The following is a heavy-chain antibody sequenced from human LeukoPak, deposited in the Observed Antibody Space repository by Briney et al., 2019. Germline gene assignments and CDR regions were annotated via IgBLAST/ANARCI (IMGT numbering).Heavy chain of an antibody. CDR2: KSYSGRT. Sequence: SETLSLTCTVSGGSMISHYRSWIRQSPGRGLEWIGYKSYSGRTYYKPSLRSRVTISVDTSKNHFSLSLTSVTAADTAVYYCARLLDNDSSGDPDTFDVWGQGTMVTVSS. V-gene: IGHV4-59*11. D-gene: IGHD3-22*01. J-gene: IGHJ3*01. CDR3: ARLLDNDSSGDPDTFDV. CDR1: GGSMISHY.